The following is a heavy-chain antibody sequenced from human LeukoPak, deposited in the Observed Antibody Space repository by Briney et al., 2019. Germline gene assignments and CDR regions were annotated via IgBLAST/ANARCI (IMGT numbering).Heavy chain of an antibody. J-gene: IGHJ6*03. CDR3: ARDGCSGGSCYAIDYYYMDV. CDR1: GFTFGDYA. D-gene: IGHD2-15*01. Sequence: TGGSLRLSCTASGFTFGDYAMSWFRQAPGKGLEWIGSIYHSGSTYYNPSLKSRVTISVDTSKNQFSLKLSSVTAADTAVYYCARDGCSGGSCYAIDYYYMDVWGKGTTVTVSS. V-gene: IGHV4-38-2*02. CDR2: IYHSGST.